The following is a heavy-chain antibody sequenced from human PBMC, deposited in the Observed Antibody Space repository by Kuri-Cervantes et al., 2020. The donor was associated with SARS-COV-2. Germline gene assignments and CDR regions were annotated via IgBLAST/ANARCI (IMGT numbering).Heavy chain of an antibody. V-gene: IGHV3-23*01. D-gene: IGHD1-1*01. CDR1: GFTFSSYA. Sequence: GESLKISCAASGFTFSSYAMSWVRQAPGKGLEWVSAISGSGGSTYYADSVKGRFTISRDNSKNTLYLQMNSLRAEDTGVYYCAKDQYDTDAFDIWGQGTMVTVSS. CDR3: AKDQYDTDAFDI. CDR2: ISGSGGST. J-gene: IGHJ3*02.